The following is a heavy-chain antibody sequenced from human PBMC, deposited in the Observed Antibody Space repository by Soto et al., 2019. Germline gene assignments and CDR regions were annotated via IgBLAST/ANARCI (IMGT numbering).Heavy chain of an antibody. J-gene: IGHJ4*02. CDR2: IYHRGST. Sequence: QVQLQESGPGLVNPSGTLSLTCAVSSGSISSSNWWSWGRQPPGKGLEWIGEIYHRGSTNYNPSLKSRVTISVDKSKNQFPLKLSSVTAADTAVYYCARREFGDPTIDYWGQGTLVTVSS. CDR1: SGSISSSNW. V-gene: IGHV4-4*02. D-gene: IGHD3-16*01. CDR3: ARREFGDPTIDY.